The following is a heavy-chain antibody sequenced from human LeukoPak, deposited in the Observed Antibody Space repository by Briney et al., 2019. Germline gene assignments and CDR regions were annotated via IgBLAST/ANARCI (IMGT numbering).Heavy chain of an antibody. V-gene: IGHV1-2*02. CDR1: GGTFSSYA. CDR3: ARDNRIAHAFDI. CDR2: INPNSGGT. Sequence: ASVKVSCKASGGTFSSYAISWVRQAPGQGLEWMGGINPNSGGTNYAQKFQGRVTMTRDTSISTAYMELSRLRSDDTAVYYCARDNRIAHAFDIWGQGTMVTVSS. D-gene: IGHD2-15*01. J-gene: IGHJ3*02.